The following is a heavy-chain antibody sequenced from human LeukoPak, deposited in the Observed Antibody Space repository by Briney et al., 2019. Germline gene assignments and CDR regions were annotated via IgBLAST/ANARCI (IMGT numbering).Heavy chain of an antibody. CDR2: IYHSGST. D-gene: IGHD3-3*01. CDR3: ARLIPRTMDEHSGRVVNPEFDY. V-gene: IGHV4-59*12. CDR1: GGSISSYY. Sequence: PSETLSLTCTVSGGSISSYYWSWIRQPPGKGLEWIGYIYHSGSTYYNPSLKSRVTISVDRSKNQFSLKLSSVTAADTAVYYCARLIPRTMDEHSGRVVNPEFDYWGQGTLVTVSS. J-gene: IGHJ4*02.